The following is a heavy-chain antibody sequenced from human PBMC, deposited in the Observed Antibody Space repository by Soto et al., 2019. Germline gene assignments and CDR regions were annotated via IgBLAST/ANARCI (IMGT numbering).Heavy chain of an antibody. CDR2: IIHIFGTA. D-gene: IGHD3-16*02. CDR3: ASGTYYDYVWGSYRPFDD. Sequence: QVQLVQSAAEVKKPGPSGKVSCKASGGTFISSAIRWVRQAPGQGLEWMGGIIHIFGTANYAQKFQGRVTITADESTSTAYMELSSLRSEDTAVYYCASGTYYDYVWGSYRPFDDWGQGTLVTVSS. V-gene: IGHV1-69*01. CDR1: GGTFISSA. J-gene: IGHJ4*02.